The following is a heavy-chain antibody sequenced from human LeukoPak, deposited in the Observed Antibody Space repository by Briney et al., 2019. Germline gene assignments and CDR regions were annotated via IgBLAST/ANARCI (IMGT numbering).Heavy chain of an antibody. CDR3: ARDAGHQLSRRNYYAMDV. Sequence: SETLSLTCTVSGGSISSYYWSWIRQPPGKGLEWIGSIYSGGSSYYNPSLKSRVSISVDTSNNQFSLKVNSVTAADTAVYYCARDAGHQLSRRNYYAMDVWGQGTTVTVSS. D-gene: IGHD2-2*01. J-gene: IGHJ6*02. CDR1: GGSISSYY. CDR2: IYSGGSS. V-gene: IGHV4-59*12.